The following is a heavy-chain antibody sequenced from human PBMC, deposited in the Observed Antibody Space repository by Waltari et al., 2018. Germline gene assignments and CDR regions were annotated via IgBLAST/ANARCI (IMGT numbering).Heavy chain of an antibody. CDR1: GFSFDDYA. Sequence: EVQLVESGGGLVQPGRSLSLYGAASGFSFDDYAMHWVRQAPGKGLEWVSGISWKSGSTAYADSVEGRFTISRDNAKNSLYLQMHSLRPEDTALYYCVKDRGLYSSSSGLDYWGQGTLVTVSS. CDR2: ISWKSGST. J-gene: IGHJ4*02. CDR3: VKDRGLYSSSSGLDY. D-gene: IGHD6-6*01. V-gene: IGHV3-9*01.